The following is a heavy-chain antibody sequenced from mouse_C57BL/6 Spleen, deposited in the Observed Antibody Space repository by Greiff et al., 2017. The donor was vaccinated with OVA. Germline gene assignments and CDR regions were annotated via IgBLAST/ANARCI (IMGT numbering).Heavy chain of an antibody. Sequence: QVQLQQSGPELVKPGASVKISCKASGYAFSSSWMNWVKQRPGKGLEWIGRIYPGDGDTNYNGKFKGKATLTADKSSSTAYMQLSSLTSEDSAVYFCARPSYDYDAAWFAYWGQGTLVTVSA. CDR2: IYPGDGDT. J-gene: IGHJ3*01. D-gene: IGHD2-4*01. CDR1: GYAFSSSW. V-gene: IGHV1-82*01. CDR3: ARPSYDYDAAWFAY.